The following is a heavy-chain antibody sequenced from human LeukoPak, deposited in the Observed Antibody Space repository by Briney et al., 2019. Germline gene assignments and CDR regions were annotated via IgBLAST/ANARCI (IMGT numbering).Heavy chain of an antibody. CDR3: ARERAYYDFWSGYYTGIDY. Sequence: PSETLSLTCSVSGGSINNHIWSWIRQPPGKGLEWIGYISYSGSANYNPSLKSRVTISVDTSKNQFSLKLSSVTAADTAVYYCARERAYYDFWSGYYTGIDYWGQGTLVTVSS. CDR2: ISYSGSA. V-gene: IGHV4-59*11. J-gene: IGHJ4*02. D-gene: IGHD3-3*01. CDR1: GGSINNHI.